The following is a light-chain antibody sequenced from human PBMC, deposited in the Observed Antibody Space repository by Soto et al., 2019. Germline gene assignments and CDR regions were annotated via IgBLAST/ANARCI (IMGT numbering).Light chain of an antibody. CDR3: SSHSGGNNLCV. J-gene: IGLJ2*01. CDR1: SSDVGGYNS. CDR2: EVD. Sequence: QSVLTQPPSASGSPGQSVTISCTGTSSDVGGYNSVSWYQQHPGKAPKLMIYEVDKRPSGVPDRFSGSKSGNTASLTVSGLQTEDEADYYCSSHSGGNNLCVFGGGTKLTVL. V-gene: IGLV2-8*01.